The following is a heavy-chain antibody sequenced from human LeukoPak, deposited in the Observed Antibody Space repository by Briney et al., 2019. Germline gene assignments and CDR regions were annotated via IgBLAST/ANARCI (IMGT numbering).Heavy chain of an antibody. V-gene: IGHV1-2*02. CDR1: GYTFTGYY. CDR3: ARDRHYYGSGSYYNFDY. Sequence: GASVKVSCKASGYTFTGYYMHWVRQAPGQGLEWMGWINPNSGGTNYAQKFQGRVTMTRDTSISTAYMELSRLRSDDTAVYYCARDRHYYGSGSYYNFDYWGQGTLVTVSS. J-gene: IGHJ4*02. CDR2: INPNSGGT. D-gene: IGHD3-10*01.